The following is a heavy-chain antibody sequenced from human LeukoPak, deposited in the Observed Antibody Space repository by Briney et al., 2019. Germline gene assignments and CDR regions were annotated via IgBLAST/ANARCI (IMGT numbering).Heavy chain of an antibody. J-gene: IGHJ4*02. CDR3: AKDRSYSSGWFDY. CDR1: GFTLEDYD. CDR2: ISGSGGST. V-gene: IGHV3-23*01. D-gene: IGHD6-19*01. Sequence: GGSLSLSCAASGFTLEDYDMGWVRHAPGKGLEWVSAISGSGGSTYYADSVKGRFTISRDNSKNTLYLQMNSLRAEDTAVYYCAKDRSYSSGWFDYWGQGTLVTVSS.